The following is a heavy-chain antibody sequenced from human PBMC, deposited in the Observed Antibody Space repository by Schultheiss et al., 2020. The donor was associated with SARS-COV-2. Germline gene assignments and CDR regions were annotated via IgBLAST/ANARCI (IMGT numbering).Heavy chain of an antibody. V-gene: IGHV4-4*02. Sequence: SETLSLTCAVSGGSISSSNWWSWVRQPPGKGLEWIGEVHHSGSTYYNPSLKSRVTISVDTSKNQFSLKLSSVTAADTAVYYCARAHSTRRVVVVAATVSRLGWFDPWGQGTLVTVSS. CDR2: VHHSGST. D-gene: IGHD2-15*01. CDR1: GGSISSSNW. J-gene: IGHJ5*02. CDR3: ARAHSTRRVVVVAATVSRLGWFDP.